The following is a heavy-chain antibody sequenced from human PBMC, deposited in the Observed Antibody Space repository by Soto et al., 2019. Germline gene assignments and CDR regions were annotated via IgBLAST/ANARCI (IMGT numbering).Heavy chain of an antibody. J-gene: IGHJ6*02. CDR1: GFTFSSYA. Sequence: QPGGSLRLSCAASGFTFSSYAMSWVRQAPGKGLEWVSAISGSGGSTYYADSVKGRFTISRDNSKNTLYLQMNSLRAEDTAVYYCAKATVVTFSYHYGMDVWGQGITVTVSS. CDR3: AKATVVTFSYHYGMDV. D-gene: IGHD2-15*01. CDR2: ISGSGGST. V-gene: IGHV3-23*01.